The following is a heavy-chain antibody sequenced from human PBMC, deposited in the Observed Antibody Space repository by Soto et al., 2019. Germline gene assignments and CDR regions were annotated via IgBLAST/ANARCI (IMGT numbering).Heavy chain of an antibody. CDR1: GYTFTSYD. Sequence: EASVKVSCKASGYTFTSYDINWVRQATVQGLEWMGWMNPNSGNTGYAQKFQGRVTMTRNTSISTAHMELSSLRSEDTAVYYCARDGSCSGGSCYYYYGMDVWGQGTTVTVSS. D-gene: IGHD2-15*01. J-gene: IGHJ6*02. V-gene: IGHV1-8*01. CDR2: MNPNSGNT. CDR3: ARDGSCSGGSCYYYYGMDV.